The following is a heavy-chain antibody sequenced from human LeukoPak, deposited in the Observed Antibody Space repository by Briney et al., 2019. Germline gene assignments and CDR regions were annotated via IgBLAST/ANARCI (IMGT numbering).Heavy chain of an antibody. CDR1: GYTFTSYA. CDR3: ARGPLVDEGEVGKGYFDY. Sequence: ASVKVSCKASGYTFTSYAMHWVRQAPGQRLEWMGWINAGNGNTKYSQEFQGRVTITRDTSASTAYMELSSLRSEDMAVYYCARGPLVDEGEVGKGYFDYWGQGTLVTVSS. D-gene: IGHD3-16*01. J-gene: IGHJ4*02. V-gene: IGHV1-3*03. CDR2: INAGNGNT.